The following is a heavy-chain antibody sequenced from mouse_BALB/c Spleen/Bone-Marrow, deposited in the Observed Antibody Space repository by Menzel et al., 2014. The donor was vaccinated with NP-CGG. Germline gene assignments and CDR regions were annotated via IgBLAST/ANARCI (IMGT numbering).Heavy chain of an antibody. CDR3: ARGNYYWFAY. J-gene: IGHJ3*01. D-gene: IGHD1-1*01. CDR2: ISFDGTN. CDR1: GYSIASGFY. V-gene: IGHV3-6*02. Sequence: EVQLQQSGPGLAKPSQSLSLTCSVTGYSIASGFYWNWIRQFPGNKLEWMGYISFDGTNNYDPSLKNRISITRDTSKNQFFLKLNSVTTEDTATYYCARGNYYWFAYWGQGTLVTVSA.